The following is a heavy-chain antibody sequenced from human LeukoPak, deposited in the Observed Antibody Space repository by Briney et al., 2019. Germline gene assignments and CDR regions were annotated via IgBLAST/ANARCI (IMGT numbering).Heavy chain of an antibody. CDR2: ISYDALTI. Sequence: GGSLRLSCAASGFIFNRYPTQWVRQAPGRGQEWVAVISYDALTISYADSVKGRFTISRDNSKNTVYLQMNSLSAEDTAFYFCARGLTKYDASSPPLYWGQGTLVTVSS. J-gene: IGHJ4*02. D-gene: IGHD3-3*01. CDR1: GFIFNRYP. V-gene: IGHV3-30*01. CDR3: ARGLTKYDASSPPLY.